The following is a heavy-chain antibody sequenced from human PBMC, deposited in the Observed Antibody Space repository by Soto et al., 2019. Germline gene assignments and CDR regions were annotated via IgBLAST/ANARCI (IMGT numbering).Heavy chain of an antibody. CDR3: ARDRRITMVRGETPETAPDY. CDR1: GFTFSSYW. CDR2: IKQDGSEK. J-gene: IGHJ4*02. V-gene: IGHV3-7*01. Sequence: GGSLRLSCAASGFTFSSYWMSWVRQAPGKGLEWVANIKQDGSEKYYVDSVKGRFTISRDNAKNSLYLQMNSLRAEDTAVYYCARDRRITMVRGETPETAPDYWGQGTLVTVSS. D-gene: IGHD3-10*01.